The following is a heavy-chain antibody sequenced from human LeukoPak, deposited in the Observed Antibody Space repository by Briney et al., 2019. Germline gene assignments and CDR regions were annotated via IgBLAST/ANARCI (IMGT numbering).Heavy chain of an antibody. CDR3: ASGYDSRTVFDY. Sequence: PSETLSLTCTVSGGSISSGGYYWSWIRQHPGKGLEWIGYIYYSGSTYYNPSLKSRVTISVDTSKNQFSLKLSSVTAADTAVYYCASGYDSRTVFDYWGQGTLVTVSS. CDR2: IYYSGST. D-gene: IGHD3-22*01. V-gene: IGHV4-31*03. CDR1: GGSISSGGYY. J-gene: IGHJ4*02.